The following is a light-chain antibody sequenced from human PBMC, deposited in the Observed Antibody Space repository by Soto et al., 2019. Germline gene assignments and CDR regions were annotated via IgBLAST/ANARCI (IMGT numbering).Light chain of an antibody. J-gene: IGKJ3*01. CDR3: QKYRSVPV. Sequence: DIQMTQSPPSLSASVGDRVTITCRASQDIRNFVAWYQQKPGKAPKLLIYAASTLQSGVPSRFSGSGSGTDFTLTINSLQPEAVATYSCQKYRSVPVFGPGTKVEIK. CDR2: AAS. V-gene: IGKV1-27*01. CDR1: QDIRNF.